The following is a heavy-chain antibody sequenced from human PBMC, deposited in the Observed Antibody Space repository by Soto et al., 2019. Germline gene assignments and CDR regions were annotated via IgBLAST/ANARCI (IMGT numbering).Heavy chain of an antibody. CDR2: IIPILGIA. V-gene: IGHV1-69*02. J-gene: IGHJ4*02. D-gene: IGHD6-19*01. CDR3: ARSIAVAGKFDY. CDR1: GGTFSSYT. Sequence: QVQLVQSGAEVKKPGSSVKVSCKASGGTFSSYTISWVRQAPGQGVEWMGRIIPILGIANYAQKFQGRVTMTADKSTSTDYMELSSLRSEDTAVYYCARSIAVAGKFDYWGQGTLVTVSS.